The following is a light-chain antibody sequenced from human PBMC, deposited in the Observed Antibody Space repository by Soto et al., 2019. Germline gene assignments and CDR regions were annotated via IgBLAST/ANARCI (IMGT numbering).Light chain of an antibody. CDR3: SSYTSSSTPV. V-gene: IGLV2-14*03. CDR1: RSDVGGYKY. CDR2: DVS. Sequence: QSVLTQPASVSGSPGQSITISCTGTRSDVGGYKYVSWYQHHPGKAPKLMIYDVSDRPSGVSNRFSGSKSGNTASLTISGLQAEDEADYYCSSYTSSSTPVFGGGTQLTVL. J-gene: IGLJ3*02.